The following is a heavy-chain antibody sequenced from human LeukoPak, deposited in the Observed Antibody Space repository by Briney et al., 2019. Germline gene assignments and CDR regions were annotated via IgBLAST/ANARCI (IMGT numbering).Heavy chain of an antibody. CDR1: GSTFSSYG. V-gene: IGHV3-30*03. J-gene: IGHJ5*02. CDR3: MRDYMGWFDP. D-gene: IGHD3-10*01. Sequence: GGSLRLSCAASGSTFSSYGMHWVRQAPGKGLEWVSIISLDGSTEFYADSVKGRFTISRDTASNTMHLEMNNLRIEDTAVYYCMRDYMGWFDPWGQGSLVTVSS. CDR2: ISLDGSTE.